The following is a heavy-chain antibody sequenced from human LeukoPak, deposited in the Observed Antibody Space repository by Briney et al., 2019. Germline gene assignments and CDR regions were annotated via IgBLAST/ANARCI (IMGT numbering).Heavy chain of an antibody. V-gene: IGHV3-30*18. Sequence: GGSLRLSCAVSGFTFSSYGMHWVRQAPGKGLEWVAVISYDGSNKYYADSVKGRFTISRDNSKNTLYLQMNSLRAEDTAVYYCAKDGSSDALDIWGQGTMVTVYS. J-gene: IGHJ3*02. CDR2: ISYDGSNK. CDR1: GFTFSSYG. CDR3: AKDGSSDALDI.